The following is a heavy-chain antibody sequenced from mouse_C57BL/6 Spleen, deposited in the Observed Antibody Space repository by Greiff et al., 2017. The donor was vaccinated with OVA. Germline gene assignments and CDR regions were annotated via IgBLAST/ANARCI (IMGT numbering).Heavy chain of an antibody. V-gene: IGHV5-17*01. CDR3: ASYYYGSSYEYFDV. CDR2: ISSGSSTI. J-gene: IGHJ1*03. D-gene: IGHD1-1*01. Sequence: DVMLVESGGGLVKPGGSLKLSCAASGFTFSDYGMHWVRQAPEQGLEWVAYISSGSSTIYYADTVKGRFTISRDKAKNTLFLQMTSLRAEDTAMYYCASYYYGSSYEYFDVWGTGTTVTVSS. CDR1: GFTFSDYG.